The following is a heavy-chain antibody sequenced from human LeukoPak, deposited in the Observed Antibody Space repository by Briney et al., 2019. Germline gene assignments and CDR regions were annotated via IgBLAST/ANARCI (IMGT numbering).Heavy chain of an antibody. D-gene: IGHD1-26*01. Sequence: GGSLRLSCAASGFTFDDYGMSWVRQGPGKGLEWVSGINCNGGKTGHADSVKGRFNIFRDNAKSSLYLEMNSRRGEDTAVYYCARTSDGNWFDPWGQGTLVTVSS. CDR3: ARTSDGNWFDP. CDR2: INCNGGKT. CDR1: GFTFDDYG. J-gene: IGHJ5*02. V-gene: IGHV3-20*04.